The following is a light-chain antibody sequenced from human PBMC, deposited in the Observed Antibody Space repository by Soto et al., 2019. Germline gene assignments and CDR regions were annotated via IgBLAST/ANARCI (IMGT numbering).Light chain of an antibody. Sequence: PGERATLSCRASQSLSSSLAWYQQKPGQAPRVLIYDTSTRATGIPARFSGSGSGTDFTLTITRLEPEESAVYVCQQYTGPPTTVGQGTRREIK. CDR2: DTS. V-gene: IGKV3-11*01. CDR3: QQYTGPPTT. CDR1: QSLSSS. J-gene: IGKJ5*01.